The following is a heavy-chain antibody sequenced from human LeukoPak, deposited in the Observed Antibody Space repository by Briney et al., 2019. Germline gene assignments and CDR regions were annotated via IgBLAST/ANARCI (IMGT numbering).Heavy chain of an antibody. CDR3: ARHGGYSSSWYTENWFDP. J-gene: IGHJ5*02. Sequence: SETLSLTCTVSGGSISSYYWSWIRQPPGKGLEWIGYIYTSGSTNYNPSLKSRVPISVDTSKNQFSLKLSSVTAADTAVYYCARHGGYSSSWYTENWFDPWGQGTLVTVSS. CDR2: IYTSGST. CDR1: GGSISSYY. V-gene: IGHV4-4*09. D-gene: IGHD6-13*01.